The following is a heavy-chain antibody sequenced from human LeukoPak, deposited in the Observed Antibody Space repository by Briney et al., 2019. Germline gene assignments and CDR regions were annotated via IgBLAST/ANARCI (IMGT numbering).Heavy chain of an antibody. CDR1: GFTFSSYG. V-gene: IGHV3-33*06. D-gene: IGHD3-22*01. J-gene: IGHJ4*02. CDR2: IWYDGSNK. CDR3: AKYGSDYDSSGYYY. Sequence: PGRSLRLSCAASGFTFSSYGMHWVRQAPGKGLEWVAVIWYDGSNKCYADSVKGRFTISRDNSKNTLYLQMNSLRAEDTAVYYCAKYGSDYDSSGYYYGGQGTLVTVSS.